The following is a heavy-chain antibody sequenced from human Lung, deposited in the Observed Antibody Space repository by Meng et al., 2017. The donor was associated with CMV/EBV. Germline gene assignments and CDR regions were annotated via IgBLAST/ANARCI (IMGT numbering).Heavy chain of an antibody. Sequence: QIPLKEPGPTLVKPTQTLTLTCTFSGFSLSTSGVGVGWIRQPPGKALECLAIIYGDDEKRYSPSLESRLTVTKDTSKNQVVLTMTNMVPVDTATYYCARAAARPSDWFDPWGQGTLVTVSS. D-gene: IGHD6-6*01. V-gene: IGHV2-5*02. J-gene: IGHJ5*02. CDR3: ARAAARPSDWFDP. CDR2: IYGDDEK. CDR1: GFSLSTSGVG.